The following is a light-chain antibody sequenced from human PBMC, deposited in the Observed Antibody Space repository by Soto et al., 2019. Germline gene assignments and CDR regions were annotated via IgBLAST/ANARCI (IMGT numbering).Light chain of an antibody. CDR2: VNSDDSH. Sequence: QLVLTQSPSASASLGASVKLTCTLSSGHNNYAIAWHQQQPEKGPRYLMKVNSDDSHSKGDGIPDRFSGSGFGAERYLTIFSLQSEDEADYYCQTWGTGNWVFGGGTKLTVL. CDR3: QTWGTGNWV. J-gene: IGLJ3*02. V-gene: IGLV4-69*02. CDR1: SGHNNYA.